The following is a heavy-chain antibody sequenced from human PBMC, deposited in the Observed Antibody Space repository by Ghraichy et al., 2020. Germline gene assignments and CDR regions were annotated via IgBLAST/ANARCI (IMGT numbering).Heavy chain of an antibody. CDR1: GFSVSSNY. J-gene: IGHJ4*02. CDR3: ATDYDTGGYYPY. CDR2: IYSGGEK. Sequence: GGSLRLSCAASGFSVSSNYMSWVRQAPGKRLQWVSVIYSGGEKYYADSVKGRFTISRDNSKNTLYLQMNSLRAEDTAVYYCATDYDTGGYYPYWGQGSLVTVSS. V-gene: IGHV3-53*01. D-gene: IGHD3-22*01.